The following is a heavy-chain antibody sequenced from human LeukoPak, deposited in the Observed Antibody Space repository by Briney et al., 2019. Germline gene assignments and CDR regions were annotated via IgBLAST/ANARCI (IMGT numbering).Heavy chain of an antibody. V-gene: IGHV4-39*07. D-gene: IGHD2-15*01. CDR2: IYYSGST. CDR3: ARGKSDCSGGSCYSESAFDI. CDR1: GGSISSSSYY. J-gene: IGHJ3*02. Sequence: SETLSLTCTVSGGSISSSSYYWGWIRQPPGKGLEWIGSIYYSGSTNYNPSLKSRVTISVDTSKNQFSLKLSSVTAADTAVYYCARGKSDCSGGSCYSESAFDIWGQGTMVTVSS.